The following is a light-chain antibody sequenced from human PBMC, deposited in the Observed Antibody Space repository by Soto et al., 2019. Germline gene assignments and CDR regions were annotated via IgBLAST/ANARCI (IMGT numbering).Light chain of an antibody. V-gene: IGKV4-1*01. CDR3: QQDYSTPIYT. Sequence: DIVMTQSPDSLAVSLGERATINCKSSQRVLYSSNNKNYLAWYQQKPGQPPKLLIYWASTRESGVPDRFSGSGSETDFTLAISSLQAEDVAVSYCQQDYSTPIYTCGQGTKL. J-gene: IGKJ2*01. CDR2: WAS. CDR1: QRVLYSSNNKNY.